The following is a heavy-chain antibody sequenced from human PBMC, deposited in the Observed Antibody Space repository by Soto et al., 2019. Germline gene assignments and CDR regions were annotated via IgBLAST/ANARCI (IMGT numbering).Heavy chain of an antibody. D-gene: IGHD3-10*01. J-gene: IGHJ4*02. Sequence: EVQLVESGGGLIQPGGSLRLSCAVSGFTVSNNYMSWVRQAPGKGLEGVSVIYSGGYTAYGDSVKGRFTISRDNSKNTPILQMNSLGPTDPALFYCALPPGGGGYWGQGTLVTVSS. CDR3: ALPPGGGGY. CDR2: IYSGGYT. V-gene: IGHV3-53*01. CDR1: GFTVSNNY.